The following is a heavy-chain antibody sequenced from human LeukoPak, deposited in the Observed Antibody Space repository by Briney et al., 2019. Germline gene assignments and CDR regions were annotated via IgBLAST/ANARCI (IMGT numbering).Heavy chain of an antibody. D-gene: IGHD3-22*01. CDR1: GYTFTSYA. CDR3: ARDGGSGYNSWDY. Sequence: ASLKVSCKASGYTFTSYAMHWVRRAPGQGREWRGIIKPSGDSTTYAQKFQGRVTMTRDTSTSTVYMELSSLRSEDTAVYYCARDGGSGYNSWDYWGQGTLVTVSS. CDR2: IKPSGDST. J-gene: IGHJ4*02. V-gene: IGHV1-46*01.